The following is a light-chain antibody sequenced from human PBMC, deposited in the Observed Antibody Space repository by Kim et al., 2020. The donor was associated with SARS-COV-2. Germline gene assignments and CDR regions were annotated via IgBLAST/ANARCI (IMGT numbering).Light chain of an antibody. CDR1: NIGSKS. V-gene: IGLV3-21*04. J-gene: IGLJ2*01. CDR3: QVWDSSSDHPV. CDR2: YDS. Sequence: APGKTARITCGENNIGSKSVNWYQQKPGQAPVLVIYYDSDRPSGIPERFSGSNSGNTATLTISRVEAGDEADYYCQVWDSSSDHPVFGGGTQLTVL.